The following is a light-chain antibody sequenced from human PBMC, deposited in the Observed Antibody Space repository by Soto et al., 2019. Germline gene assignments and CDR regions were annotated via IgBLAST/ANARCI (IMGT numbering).Light chain of an antibody. CDR3: QQYNSYSPLT. CDR1: QSISSW. Sequence: DIQMTQSPSTLSASVGDRVTITCRASQSISSWLAWYQQKPGKAPKHLIYKAASLESGVPSRLSGSGSGTAFTLTISSLQTDDFATYDCQQYNSYSPLTFGGGTKVEIK. J-gene: IGKJ4*01. CDR2: KAA. V-gene: IGKV1-5*03.